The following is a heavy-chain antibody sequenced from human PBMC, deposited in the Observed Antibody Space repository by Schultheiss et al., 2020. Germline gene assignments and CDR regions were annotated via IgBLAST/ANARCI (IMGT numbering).Heavy chain of an antibody. D-gene: IGHD2-2*01. Sequence: SETLSLTCAVYGGSFSGYYWSWIRQPPGKGLEWIGEINHSGSTNYNPSLKSRVTISVDTSKNQFSLKLSSVTAADTAVYYCARYGYQLLLFDPWGQGTLVNDYS. J-gene: IGHJ5*02. CDR3: ARYGYQLLLFDP. V-gene: IGHV4-34*01. CDR1: GGSFSGYY. CDR2: INHSGST.